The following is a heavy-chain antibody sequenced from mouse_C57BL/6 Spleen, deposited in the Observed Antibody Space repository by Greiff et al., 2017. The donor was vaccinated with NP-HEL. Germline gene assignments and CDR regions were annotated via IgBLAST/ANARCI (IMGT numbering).Heavy chain of an antibody. D-gene: IGHD1-2*01. V-gene: IGHV1-54*01. CDR1: GYAFTNYL. J-gene: IGHJ4*01. CDR3: ARSPHYYGDYYAMDY. CDR2: INPGSGGT. Sequence: VQLQQSGAELVRPGTSVKVSCKASGYAFTNYLIEWVKQRPGQGLEWIGVINPGSGGTNYNEKFKGKATLTADKSSSTAYMQLSSLTSEDSAVYFCARSPHYYGDYYAMDYWGQGTSVTVSS.